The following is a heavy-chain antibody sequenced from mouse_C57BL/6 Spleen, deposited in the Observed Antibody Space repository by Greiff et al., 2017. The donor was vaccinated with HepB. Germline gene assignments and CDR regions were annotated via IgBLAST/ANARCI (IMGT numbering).Heavy chain of an antibody. CDR2: IDPENGDT. CDR1: GFNIKDDY. D-gene: IGHD1-1*01. J-gene: IGHJ2*01. CDR3: TTSCITTVVATGGY. Sequence: VQLQQSGAELVRPGASVKLSCTASGFNIKDDYMHWVKQRPEQGLEWIGWIDPENGDTEYASKFQGKATITADTSSNTAYLQLSSLTSEDTAVYYGTTSCITTVVATGGYWGQGTTLTVSS. V-gene: IGHV14-4*01.